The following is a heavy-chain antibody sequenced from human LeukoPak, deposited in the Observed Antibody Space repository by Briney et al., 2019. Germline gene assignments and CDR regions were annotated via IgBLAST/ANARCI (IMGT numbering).Heavy chain of an antibody. CDR3: ATRGVVVVSAFYYHSLDL. CDR1: GYNVNELS. CDR2: FDPEDGER. V-gene: IGHV1-24*01. J-gene: IGHJ6*02. D-gene: IGHD2-15*01. Sequence: ASVKVPCKVSGYNVNELSVHWVRQAPGNGLEWMGGFDPEDGERVYAPKFQDRVSMTADTSSNTAFLDLSSLHSEDTAIYYCATRGVVVVSAFYYHSLDLWGQGAALTVTS.